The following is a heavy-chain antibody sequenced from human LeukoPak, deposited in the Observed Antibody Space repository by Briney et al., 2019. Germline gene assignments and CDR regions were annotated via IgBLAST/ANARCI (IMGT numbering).Heavy chain of an antibody. CDR3: ATGDVSGYDKLFDY. CDR2: FDPEDGET. V-gene: IGHV1-24*01. J-gene: IGHJ4*02. CDR1: GYTLTELS. D-gene: IGHD5-12*01. Sequence: ASVKVSCKVSGYTLTELSMHWVRQAPGKGLEWMVGFDPEDGETIYAQKFQGRVTMTEDTSTDTAYMELSSLRSEDTAVYYCATGDVSGYDKLFDYWGQGTLVTVSS.